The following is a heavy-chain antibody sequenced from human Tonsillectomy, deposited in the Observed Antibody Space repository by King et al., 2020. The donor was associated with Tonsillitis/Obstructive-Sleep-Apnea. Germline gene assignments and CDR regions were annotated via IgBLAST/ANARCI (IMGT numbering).Heavy chain of an antibody. Sequence: QLVQSGAEVKKPGSSVKVSCKASGGTFSSYAISWVRQAPGQGLELMGGIIPIFGTANYAQKFQGRVTITADESTSTAYMELSSLRSEDTAVYYCARTYCSSTSCYPEYFQHWGQGTLVTVSA. CDR2: IIPIFGTA. V-gene: IGHV1-69*12. CDR3: ARTYCSSTSCYPEYFQH. D-gene: IGHD2-2*01. CDR1: GGTFSSYA. J-gene: IGHJ1*01.